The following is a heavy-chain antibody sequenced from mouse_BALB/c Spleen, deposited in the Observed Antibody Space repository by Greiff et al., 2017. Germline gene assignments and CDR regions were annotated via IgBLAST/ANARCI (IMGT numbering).Heavy chain of an antibody. V-gene: IGHV1-82*01. Sequence: QVQLQQSGPELVKPGASVKISCKASGYAFSSSWMNWVKQRPGQGLEWIGRIYPGDGDTNYNGKFKGKATLTADKSSSTAYMQLSSLTSVDSAVYFCAARGVFAMDYWGQGTSVTVSS. CDR3: AARGVFAMDY. J-gene: IGHJ4*01. CDR2: IYPGDGDT. CDR1: GYAFSSSW.